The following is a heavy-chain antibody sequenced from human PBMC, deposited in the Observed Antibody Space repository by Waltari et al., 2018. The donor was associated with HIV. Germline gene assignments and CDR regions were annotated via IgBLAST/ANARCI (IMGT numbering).Heavy chain of an antibody. J-gene: IGHJ4*02. D-gene: IGHD5-18*01. CDR1: GDSISSNRAA. Sequence: QVSLPASGPGQLEASQTLSLTCGVSGDSISSNRAAWNWVRQSPSKGLGWVGKTYDGSRLHRDYAVAVGGRVVIKVVPSRNRFSLEMKSGTPDDSGTYFGVRDSFGFDYWGRGHLVNVSS. CDR3: VRDSFGFDY. CDR2: TYDGSRLHR. V-gene: IGHV6-1*01.